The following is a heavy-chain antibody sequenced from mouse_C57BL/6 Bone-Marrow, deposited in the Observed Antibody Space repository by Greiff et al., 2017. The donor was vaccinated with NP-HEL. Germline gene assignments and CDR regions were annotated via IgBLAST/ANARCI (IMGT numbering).Heavy chain of an antibody. V-gene: IGHV5-6*01. J-gene: IGHJ2*01. D-gene: IGHD6-2*01. CDR3: ARRGVWNFDY. CDR1: GFTFSSYG. Sequence: EVQVVESGGDLVKPGGSLKLSCAASGFTFSSYGMSWVRQTPDKRLEWVATISSGGSYTYYPDSVKGRFTISRDHAKNTLYLQMSSLKSEDTAMYYCARRGVWNFDYWGRGTTLTVSS. CDR2: ISSGGSYT.